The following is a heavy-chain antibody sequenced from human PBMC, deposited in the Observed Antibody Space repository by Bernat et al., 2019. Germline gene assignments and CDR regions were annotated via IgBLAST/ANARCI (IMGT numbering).Heavy chain of an antibody. D-gene: IGHD2-15*01. CDR1: GGSISSYY. V-gene: IGHV4-59*01. CDR3: ARDHRDLYCSGGSCYSSGYYFDY. J-gene: IGHJ4*02. CDR2: IYYSGST. Sequence: QVQLQESGPGLVKPSETLSLTCTVSGGSISSYYWSWIRQPPGKGLEWIGYIYYSGSTNYNPSLKSRVTISVDTSKNQFSQKLSSVTAADTAVYYCARDHRDLYCSGGSCYSSGYYFDYWGQGTLVTVSS.